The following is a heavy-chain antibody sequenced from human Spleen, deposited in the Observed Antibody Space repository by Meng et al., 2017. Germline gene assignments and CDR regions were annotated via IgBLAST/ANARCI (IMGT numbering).Heavy chain of an antibody. J-gene: IGHJ6*02. V-gene: IGHV3-21*01. CDR1: GFTFSSYS. CDR2: ISSSSSYI. CDR3: ARDKYCSGGSCYSGYGMDV. Sequence: GGSLRLSCAASGFTFSSYSMNWVRQAPGKGLEWVSSISSSSSYIYYADSVKGRFTISRDNAKNSLYLQMNSLRAEDTAVYYCARDKYCSGGSCYSGYGMDVWGQGTTVTVSS. D-gene: IGHD2-15*01.